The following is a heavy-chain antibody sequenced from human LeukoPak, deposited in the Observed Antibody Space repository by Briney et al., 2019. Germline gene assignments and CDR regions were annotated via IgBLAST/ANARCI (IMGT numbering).Heavy chain of an antibody. V-gene: IGHV4-34*01. CDR2: INHSGST. CDR1: GGSFSGYY. Sequence: PSETLSLTCAVYGGSFSGYYWSWIRQPPGKGLEWIGEINHSGSTNYNPSLKSRVTISVDTSKNQFSLKLSSVTAADKAVYYCARSGNVLRFLEWLLFRAFDIWGQGTMVTVSS. J-gene: IGHJ3*02. D-gene: IGHD3-3*01. CDR3: ARSGNVLRFLEWLLFRAFDI.